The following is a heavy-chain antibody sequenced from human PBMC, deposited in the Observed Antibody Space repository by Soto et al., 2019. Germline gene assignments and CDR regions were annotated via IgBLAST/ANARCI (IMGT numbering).Heavy chain of an antibody. Sequence: EVQLVESGGGLVKPGGSLRLSCAASGLTFSTYSMNWVRQAPGKGLEWVSFISSSSSYMNYADSVKGRFTISRDNAKNSLYLHMNSLRAEDTAVYYCARDHYGSGNYYFDYWGQGTLVTVSS. CDR1: GLTFSTYS. D-gene: IGHD3-10*01. J-gene: IGHJ4*02. V-gene: IGHV3-21*01. CDR2: ISSSSSYM. CDR3: ARDHYGSGNYYFDY.